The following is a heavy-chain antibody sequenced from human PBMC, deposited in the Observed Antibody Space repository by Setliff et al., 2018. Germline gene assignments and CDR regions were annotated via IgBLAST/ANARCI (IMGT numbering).Heavy chain of an antibody. CDR1: GFSFSIFW. Sequence: GGSLRLSCAGSGFSFSIFWMSWVRQAPGKGLEWVATIKQDGSEKFYVDSVKGRFTISRDNAKNSLYLQMDILRVEDTAMYFCARDRGGGLYDYWGRGTLVTVS. V-gene: IGHV3-7*01. CDR2: IKQDGSEK. CDR3: ARDRGGGLYDY. D-gene: IGHD3-16*01. J-gene: IGHJ4*02.